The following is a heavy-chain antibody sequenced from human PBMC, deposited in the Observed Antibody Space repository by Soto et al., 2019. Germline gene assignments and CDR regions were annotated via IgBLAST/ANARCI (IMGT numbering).Heavy chain of an antibody. Sequence: GGSLSLSCAASGFTFSSYSMNWVRQAPGKGLEWVSSISNSSSYIYYADSVKGRFTISRDNAKNALYLQMNSLRAEDLAVYYSARDPSVVGATSNFDYWGQGTLVTVSS. D-gene: IGHD1-26*01. CDR1: GFTFSSYS. CDR3: ARDPSVVGATSNFDY. CDR2: ISNSSSYI. V-gene: IGHV3-21*01. J-gene: IGHJ4*02.